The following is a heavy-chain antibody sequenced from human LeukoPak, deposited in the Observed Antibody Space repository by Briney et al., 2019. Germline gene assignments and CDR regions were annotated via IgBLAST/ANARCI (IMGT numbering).Heavy chain of an antibody. Sequence: ASVKVSRKASGYTFISYTITWVRQAPGQGLEWMGWISPHNGNTNYAQKLQDRVTMTTDTSTNTAYMELRSLRSDDTAVYYCARGPGITIFGGQGDYWGQGTLVTVSS. D-gene: IGHD3-3*01. CDR3: ARGPGITIFGGQGDY. J-gene: IGHJ4*02. CDR2: ISPHNGNT. V-gene: IGHV1-18*01. CDR1: GYTFISYT.